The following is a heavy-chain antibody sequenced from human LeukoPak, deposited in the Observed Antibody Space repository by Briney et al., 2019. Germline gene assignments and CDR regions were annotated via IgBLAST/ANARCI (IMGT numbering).Heavy chain of an antibody. CDR3: ARHGDNPFDALDI. CDR1: GYSFTSYW. V-gene: IGHV5-51*01. CDR2: IYPGDSDT. Sequence: GESLKISCKGSGYSFTSYWIGWVRQMPGKGLEWMGIIYPGDSDTRYCPSFQGQVTISADKSISTAYLQWSSLKASDTAMYYCARHGDNPFDALDIWGQGTMVTVSS. D-gene: IGHD2-21*02. J-gene: IGHJ3*02.